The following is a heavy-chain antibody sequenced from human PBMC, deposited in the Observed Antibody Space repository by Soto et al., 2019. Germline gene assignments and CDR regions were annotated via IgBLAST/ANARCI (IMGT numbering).Heavy chain of an antibody. J-gene: IGHJ4*02. CDR1: GGTFNRNT. D-gene: IGHD3-22*01. V-gene: IGHV1-69*13. CDR3: ARQFDSDSSGYYYAY. Sequence: ASVKVSCKASGGTFNRNTISWVRQAPGQGLEWMGGIIPIFGTANYAQKFQGRVTITADESTSTAYMELRRLTSEDTAVYYCARQFDSDSSGYYYAYWGQGTPVTVSS. CDR2: IIPIFGTA.